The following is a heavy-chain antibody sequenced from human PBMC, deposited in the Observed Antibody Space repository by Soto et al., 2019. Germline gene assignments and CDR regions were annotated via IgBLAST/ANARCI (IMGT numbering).Heavy chain of an antibody. Sequence: PGGSLRLSCAASGYTFSDYYMSWIRQAPGKGLEWISYIDTSGTKIYYADSVKGRSTITRDNAKNSLYLEMNSLRDEDTAVYYCASHYDMWSGYLSPVDYWGQGTLVTVSS. D-gene: IGHD3-3*01. CDR3: ASHYDMWSGYLSPVDY. CDR1: GYTFSDYY. J-gene: IGHJ4*02. CDR2: IDTSGTKI. V-gene: IGHV3-11*01.